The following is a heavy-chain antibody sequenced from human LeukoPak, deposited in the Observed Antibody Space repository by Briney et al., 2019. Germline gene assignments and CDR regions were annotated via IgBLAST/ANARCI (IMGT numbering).Heavy chain of an antibody. CDR1: GFTFSTYV. Sequence: PGGSLRLSCAASGFTFSTYVMHWVRQAPGKGLQWVAVILYDGSNKYYADSVKGRFTISRDTSKNTLYLLMNSLRAEDTAVYFCARSKPPAVKDYYGLDVWGQGTTVTVSS. D-gene: IGHD6-13*01. V-gene: IGHV3-30*07. CDR3: ARSKPPAVKDYYGLDV. CDR2: ILYDGSNK. J-gene: IGHJ6*02.